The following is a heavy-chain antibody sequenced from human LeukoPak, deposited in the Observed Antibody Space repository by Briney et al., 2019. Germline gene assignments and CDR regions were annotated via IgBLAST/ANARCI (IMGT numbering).Heavy chain of an antibody. Sequence: GGSLRLSCAASGFTFSSYSMNWVRQAPGKGLEWVSYISSSSSSYIYYADSVRGRFTISRDNAKNSLFLQMNSLRAEDTAVYYCAREYCSGGSCYSDAFDIWGQGTMVTVSS. CDR3: AREYCSGGSCYSDAFDI. V-gene: IGHV3-21*05. J-gene: IGHJ3*02. CDR1: GFTFSSYS. D-gene: IGHD2-15*01. CDR2: ISSSSSSYI.